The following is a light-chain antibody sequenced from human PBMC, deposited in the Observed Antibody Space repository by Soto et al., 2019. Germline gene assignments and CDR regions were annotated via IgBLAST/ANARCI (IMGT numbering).Light chain of an antibody. J-gene: IGLJ2*01. Sequence: SYVLTQPPSVSVSPGKTARITCGGNNIGSQSVHWYQQQPGQAPVLVMFYDRVRPSGIPERFSGSNSGNTATLTISRVEAGDEADYYCQVWDTISDHPGVFGGGTKVTVL. CDR2: YDR. CDR3: QVWDTISDHPGV. CDR1: NIGSQS. V-gene: IGLV3-21*04.